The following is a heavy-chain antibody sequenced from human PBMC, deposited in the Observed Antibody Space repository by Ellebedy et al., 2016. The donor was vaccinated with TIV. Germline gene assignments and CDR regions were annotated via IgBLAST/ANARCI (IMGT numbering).Heavy chain of an antibody. CDR1: GYTFTGYY. J-gene: IGHJ4*02. D-gene: IGHD6-13*01. CDR3: ARVQRIIAAAGTGDYFDY. V-gene: IGHV1-2*04. CDR2: INPNSGGT. Sequence: ASVKVSXXASGYTFTGYYMHWVRQAPGQGLEWMGWINPNSGGTNYAQKFQGWVTMTRDTSISTAYMELSRLRSDDTAVYYCARVQRIIAAAGTGDYFDYWGQGTLVTVSS.